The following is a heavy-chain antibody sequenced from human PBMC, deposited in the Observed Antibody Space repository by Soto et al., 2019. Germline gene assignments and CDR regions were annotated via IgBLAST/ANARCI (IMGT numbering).Heavy chain of an antibody. D-gene: IGHD6-13*01. V-gene: IGHV4-30-4*02. Sequence: KPSETLSLTCTVYADSISRGHYYLSCIRQPPGKGLEWIGYIYYSGSTYCNPSLKSRVTISVDRSKNQFSLKLSSVTAADTAVYYCARSGAGSSWYSSSWTYNWFDPWGQGNLVTVSS. J-gene: IGHJ5*02. CDR1: ADSISRGHYY. CDR2: IYYSGST. CDR3: ARSGAGSSWYSSSWTYNWFDP.